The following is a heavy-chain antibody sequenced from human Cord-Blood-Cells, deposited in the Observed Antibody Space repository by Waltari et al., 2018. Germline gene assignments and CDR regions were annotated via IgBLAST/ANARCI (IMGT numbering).Heavy chain of an antibody. D-gene: IGHD3-9*01. Sequence: QVQLVESGGGVVQPGRSLRLSCAASGFTFSSYGMHWVRQAPGKGLEWVAVIWYYGSNKYYADSVKGRFTISRDNSKNTLYLQMNSLRAEDTAVYYCARDRAILTGYDAFDIWGQGTMVTVSS. V-gene: IGHV3-33*01. CDR2: IWYYGSNK. CDR3: ARDRAILTGYDAFDI. CDR1: GFTFSSYG. J-gene: IGHJ3*02.